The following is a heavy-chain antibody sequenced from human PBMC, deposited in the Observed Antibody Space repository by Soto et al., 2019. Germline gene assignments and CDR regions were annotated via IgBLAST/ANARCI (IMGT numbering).Heavy chain of an antibody. CDR1: GFTFSDNY. J-gene: IGHJ4*02. CDR2: ISSSSTTI. Sequence: QVQLVESGGGLVKPGGSLRLSCAASGFTFSDNYMSWIRQAPGKGLEWVSYISSSSTTIYYADSVKGRFTISRDNAKNSLYLKMNSLRGEDTAVYYCARAGHSSSRPDYRGQGNLGTVFS. CDR3: ARAGHSSSRPDY. V-gene: IGHV3-11*01. D-gene: IGHD6-13*01.